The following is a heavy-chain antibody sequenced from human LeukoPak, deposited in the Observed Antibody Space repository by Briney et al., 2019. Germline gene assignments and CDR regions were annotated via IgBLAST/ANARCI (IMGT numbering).Heavy chain of an antibody. CDR2: FDPEDGET. V-gene: IGHV1-24*01. J-gene: IGHJ6*02. Sequence: ASVKVSCKVSGYTLTELSMHWVRQSPGKGLEWMGGFDPEDGETIYAQKFQGRVTMTEDTSTDTAYTELRSLRSEDTAVYYCAATGRQLSARYHHGMDVWGQGNTVTVSS. D-gene: IGHD2-2*01. CDR3: AATGRQLSARYHHGMDV. CDR1: GYTLTELS.